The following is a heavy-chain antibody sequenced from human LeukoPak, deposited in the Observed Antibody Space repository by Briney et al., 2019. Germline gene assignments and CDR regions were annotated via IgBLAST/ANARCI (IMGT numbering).Heavy chain of an antibody. CDR1: GYTFTSYD. CDR2: MNPNSGNT. D-gene: IGHD1-26*01. CDR3: ARAVGIVGATSWFDP. V-gene: IGHV1-8*01. J-gene: IGHJ5*02. Sequence: EASVKVSCKASGYTFTSYDINWVRQATGQGLEWMGWMNPNSGNTGYAQKLQGRVTMTRNTSISTAYMELSSLRSEDTAVYYRARAVGIVGATSWFDPWGQGTLVTVSS.